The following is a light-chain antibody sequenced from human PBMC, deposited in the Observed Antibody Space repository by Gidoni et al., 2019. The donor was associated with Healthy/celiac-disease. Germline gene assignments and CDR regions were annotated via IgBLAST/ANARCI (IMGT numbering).Light chain of an antibody. Sequence: QSALTQPASVSGSPGQSITISCSGTSSDVGGYNYVSWYQQHTGKAPKLMIYEVSYRPSGVSNRFSGSKSGNTASLTISGLQAEDEADYCCSSYANSSTHYVFGTGTKVTVL. CDR1: SSDVGGYNY. J-gene: IGLJ1*01. CDR2: EVS. CDR3: SSYANSSTHYV. V-gene: IGLV2-14*01.